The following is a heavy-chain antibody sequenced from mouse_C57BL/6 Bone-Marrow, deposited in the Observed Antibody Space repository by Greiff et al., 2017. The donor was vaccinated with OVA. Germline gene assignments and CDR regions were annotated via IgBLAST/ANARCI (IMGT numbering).Heavy chain of an antibody. CDR3: ASGGLLRRFDY. V-gene: IGHV1-61*01. CDR1: GYTFTSYW. J-gene: IGHJ2*01. Sequence: QVQLQQPGAELVRPGSSVKLSCKASGYTFTSYWMDWVKQRPGQGLEWIGNIYPSDSETHYNQKFKDKATLTVDKSSSTAYMQLSSLTSEDSAVYYCASGGLLRRFDYWGQGTTLTVSS. CDR2: IYPSDSET. D-gene: IGHD1-2*01.